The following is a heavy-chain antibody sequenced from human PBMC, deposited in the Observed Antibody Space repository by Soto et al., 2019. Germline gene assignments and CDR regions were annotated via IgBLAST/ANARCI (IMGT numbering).Heavy chain of an antibody. CDR2: VSGSSSYI. J-gene: IGHJ4*02. V-gene: IGHV3-21*02. Sequence: EVQLVESGGGLVKPGGSLRLSCAASGFTFTTHSMSWVRQAPGKGLEWVSSVSGSSSYINYADSVRGRFTISRDNAKNSLYLQMNSLRAEDTAVYYCARGFYCSGDYRYSAYWGQGTLVTVSS. CDR3: ARGFYCSGDYRYSAY. CDR1: GFTFTTHS. D-gene: IGHD2-15*01.